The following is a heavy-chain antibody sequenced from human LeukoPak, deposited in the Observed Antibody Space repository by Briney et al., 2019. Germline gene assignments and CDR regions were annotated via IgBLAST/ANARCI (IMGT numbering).Heavy chain of an antibody. CDR3: ARTVIAVAANWFDP. Sequence: GGSLRLSCAASGLTFSSYSMNWVRQAPGKGLEWVSYISSSSSIISYADSVKGRFTISRDNAKNSLYLQMNSLRDEDTAVYYCARTVIAVAANWFDPWGPGTLVTVSS. CDR2: ISSSSSII. V-gene: IGHV3-48*02. D-gene: IGHD6-19*01. CDR1: GLTFSSYS. J-gene: IGHJ5*02.